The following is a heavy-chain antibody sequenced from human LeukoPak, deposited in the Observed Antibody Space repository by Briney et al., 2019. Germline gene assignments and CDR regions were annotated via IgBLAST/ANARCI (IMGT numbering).Heavy chain of an antibody. CDR1: GFTFSSYA. Sequence: PGGSLRLSCAASGFTFSSYAMHWVRQAPGKGLEWVAVISYDGSNKYYADSVKGRFTIPRDNSKNTLYLQMNSLRAEDTAVYYCARAGVDFGVVINDFDYWGQGTLVTVSS. CDR3: ARAGVDFGVVINDFDY. J-gene: IGHJ4*02. V-gene: IGHV3-30*04. CDR2: ISYDGSNK. D-gene: IGHD3-3*01.